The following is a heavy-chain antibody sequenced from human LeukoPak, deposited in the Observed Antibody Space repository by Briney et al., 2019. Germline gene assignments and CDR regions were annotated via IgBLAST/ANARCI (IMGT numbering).Heavy chain of an antibody. CDR3: ARRYCSGGSCYSVDY. CDR1: GFTFSSYW. CDR2: IKQDGSEK. V-gene: IGHV3-7*03. Sequence: PGGSLRLSCSASGFTFSSYWMNWVRQAPGKGLEWVANIKQDGSEKYYVDSVKGRFTIPRDNAKNSLYLQMNSLRAEDTGVYYCARRYCSGGSCYSVDYWGQGTLVTVSS. D-gene: IGHD2-15*01. J-gene: IGHJ4*02.